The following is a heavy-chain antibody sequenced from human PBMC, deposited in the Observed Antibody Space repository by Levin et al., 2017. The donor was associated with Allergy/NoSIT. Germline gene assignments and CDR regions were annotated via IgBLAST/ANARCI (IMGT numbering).Heavy chain of an antibody. CDR1: GFSFSGYY. J-gene: IGHJ4*02. V-gene: IGHV3-11*03. CDR3: AMSLVTMHYRREY. Sequence: GGSLRLSCAASGFSFSGYYMSWIRQAPGKGLEWASYISSDGTYTNYADSVKGRFTISRDNAKNSLYLHMNILTAEDTAVYYCAMSLVTMHYRREYWGQGTLVTVSS. CDR2: ISSDGTYT. D-gene: IGHD5-12*01.